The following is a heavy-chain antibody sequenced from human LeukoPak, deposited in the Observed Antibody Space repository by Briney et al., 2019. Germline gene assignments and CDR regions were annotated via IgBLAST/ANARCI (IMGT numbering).Heavy chain of an antibody. CDR1: GFTFSSYW. J-gene: IGHJ4*02. Sequence: GGSLRLSCAASGFTFSSYWMSWVRQAPGKGLEWVANIKQDGSEKYYVDSVKGRFTIPRDNAKNSLYLQMNSLRAEDTAVYYCARATYSSSARYYFDYWGQGTLVTVSS. CDR3: ARATYSSSARYYFDY. CDR2: IKQDGSEK. V-gene: IGHV3-7*01. D-gene: IGHD6-6*01.